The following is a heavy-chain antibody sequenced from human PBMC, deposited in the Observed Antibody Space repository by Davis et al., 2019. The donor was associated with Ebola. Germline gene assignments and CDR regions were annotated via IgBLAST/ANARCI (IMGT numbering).Heavy chain of an antibody. CDR2: IDTDGSTT. J-gene: IGHJ4*02. V-gene: IGHV3-74*01. CDR1: GFALRIYR. D-gene: IGHD1-1*01. CDR3: ARDVGGRAGY. Sequence: PGESLSLAWQCCGFALRIYRVHCVRHAQGKGLEWVSRIDTDGSTTNYADSVRGRFNISRDNAKNTLFLQMNSLRADDTAVYYCARDVGGRAGYFGQATLV.